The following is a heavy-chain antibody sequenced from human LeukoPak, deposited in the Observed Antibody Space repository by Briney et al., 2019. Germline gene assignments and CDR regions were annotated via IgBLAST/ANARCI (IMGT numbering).Heavy chain of an antibody. Sequence: GGSLRLSCAASGFTVNSNHMNWVRQAPGKGLEWVSVLYIDGTTYYADSVKGRFTVSRDNAKNSLYLQMNSLRVEDTAVYYCAREIRQLLWFGELLIDFDKWGQGTLVTVSS. V-gene: IGHV3-53*01. CDR3: AREIRQLLWFGELLIDFDK. D-gene: IGHD3-10*01. J-gene: IGHJ4*02. CDR1: GFTVNSNH. CDR2: LYIDGTT.